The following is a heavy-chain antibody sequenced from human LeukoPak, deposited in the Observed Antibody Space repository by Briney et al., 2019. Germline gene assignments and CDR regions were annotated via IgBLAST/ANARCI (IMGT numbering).Heavy chain of an antibody. CDR2: ISGSGGST. Sequence: GGSLRLSCAASGFTFSSYAMSRVRQAPGKGLEWVSAISGSGGSTYYADSVKGRFTISRDNSKNTLYLQMNSLRAEDTAVYYCANPYSSSWSNWFDPWGQGTLVTVSS. D-gene: IGHD6-13*01. CDR3: ANPYSSSWSNWFDP. J-gene: IGHJ5*02. V-gene: IGHV3-23*01. CDR1: GFTFSSYA.